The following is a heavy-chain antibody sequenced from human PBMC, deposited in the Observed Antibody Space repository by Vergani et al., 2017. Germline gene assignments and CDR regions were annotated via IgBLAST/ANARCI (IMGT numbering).Heavy chain of an antibody. V-gene: IGHV2-5*04. CDR3: LYRKTDCGTTGYLYPFYYYYYIDV. CDR1: GFSLNTRGVS. Sequence: QITLKESGPTLVKPTQTLTLTCTFSGFSLNTRGVSVAWIRQPPGKALDWLALIYWNDDQHSSPSLNNRVIITKDTSKNQVFLTMTNMDYVDTGTYYCLYRKTDCGTTGYLYPFYYYYYIDVWGKGTTVTVSS. J-gene: IGHJ6*03. CDR2: IYWNDDQ. D-gene: IGHD1-7*01.